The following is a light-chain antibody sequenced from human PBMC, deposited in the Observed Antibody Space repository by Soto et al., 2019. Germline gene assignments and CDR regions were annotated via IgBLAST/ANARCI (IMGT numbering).Light chain of an antibody. V-gene: IGKV3-11*01. CDR3: QQRSNWPLS. CDR2: DAS. Sequence: DTVLTQSPGTLSLSPGERATLSCRASQSVSSLLAWYQQKSGQPPRLLISDASNRATGVPARFSGSGSGTDFTLIISSLEPEDFAVYYCQQRSNWPLSFGGGTKVDIK. CDR1: QSVSSL. J-gene: IGKJ4*01.